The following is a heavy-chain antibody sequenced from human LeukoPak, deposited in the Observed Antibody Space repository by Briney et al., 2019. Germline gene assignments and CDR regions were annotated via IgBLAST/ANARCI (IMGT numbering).Heavy chain of an antibody. J-gene: IGHJ6*03. D-gene: IGHD3-3*01. CDR2: IWYDRSNK. Sequence: GGSLRLSCAASGFTFSSYGMHWVRQAPGKGLEWVAVIWYDRSNKYYADSVKGRFTISRDNSKNTLYLQMNSLRAEDTAVYYCAKESGVEYYYYYYMDVWGKGTTVTVSS. CDR1: GFTFSSYG. CDR3: AKESGVEYYYYYYMDV. V-gene: IGHV3-33*06.